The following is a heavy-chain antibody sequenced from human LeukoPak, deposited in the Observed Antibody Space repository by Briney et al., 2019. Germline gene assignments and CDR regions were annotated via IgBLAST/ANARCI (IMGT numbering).Heavy chain of an antibody. V-gene: IGHV4-59*01. CDR2: IYYSGST. Sequence: PSETLSLTCTVSGGTISSYYWSWIRQPPGKGLEWIGYIYYSGSTNYNPSLKSRVTISVDTSKNQFSLKLSSVTAADTAVYYCVRGYNFLRGYYLGYLLQARILSDS. D-gene: IGHD3-3*01. CDR3: VRGYNFLRGYYLGYLLQARILSDS. CDR1: GGTISSYY. J-gene: IGHJ5*01.